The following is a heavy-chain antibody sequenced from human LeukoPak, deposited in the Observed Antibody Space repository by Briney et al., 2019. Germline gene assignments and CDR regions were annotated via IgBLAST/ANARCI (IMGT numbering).Heavy chain of an antibody. D-gene: IGHD5-24*01. CDR1: GFTFSSYA. V-gene: IGHV3-23*01. Sequence: GGSLRLSCAASGFTFSSYAMSWVRQAPGKGLEWVSAISGSGGSTYYADPVKGRFTISRDNSKNTLYLQMNSLRAEDTAVYYCAKNYRLPRPPYYYYYMDVWGKGTTVTVSS. J-gene: IGHJ6*03. CDR3: AKNYRLPRPPYYYYYMDV. CDR2: ISGSGGST.